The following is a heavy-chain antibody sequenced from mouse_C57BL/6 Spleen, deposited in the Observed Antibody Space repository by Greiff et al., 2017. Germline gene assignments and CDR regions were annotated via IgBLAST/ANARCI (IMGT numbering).Heavy chain of an antibody. D-gene: IGHD1-1*01. J-gene: IGHJ2*01. CDR1: GYTFTSYW. Sequence: QVQLQQPGAELVKPGASVKLSCKASGYTFTSYWMHWVKQRPGQGLEWIGMIHPNSGSTNYNEKFKSKATLTVDKSSSTAYMQLSSLTSEDSAVXYCARAFITTKFYFDYWGQGTTLTVSS. CDR3: ARAFITTKFYFDY. V-gene: IGHV1-64*01. CDR2: IHPNSGST.